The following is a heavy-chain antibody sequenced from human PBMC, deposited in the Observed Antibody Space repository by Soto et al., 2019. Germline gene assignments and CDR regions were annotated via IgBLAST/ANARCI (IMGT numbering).Heavy chain of an antibody. Sequence: EVQLVESGGGLVQPGGSLRLSCAASGFTFSDHYMDWVRQAPGKGLEWVGRIRKKVNSYTTEYAASVKGRFTISRDDSKNSLYVQMNSLKTEDTAFYYCASVATACNSAYWGQGTLVTVSS. CDR3: ASVATACNSAY. V-gene: IGHV3-72*01. CDR2: IRKKVNSYTT. D-gene: IGHD2-21*02. CDR1: GFTFSDHY. J-gene: IGHJ4*02.